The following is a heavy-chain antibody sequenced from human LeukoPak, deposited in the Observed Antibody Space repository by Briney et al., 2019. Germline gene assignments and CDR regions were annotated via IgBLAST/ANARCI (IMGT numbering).Heavy chain of an antibody. J-gene: IGHJ4*02. V-gene: IGHV3-23*01. CDR2: ISGSGGST. D-gene: IGHD3-9*01. Sequence: PGGSLRLSCAASGFTFSNYAMSWVRQAPGKGLEWVSAISGSGGSTYFADSVKGRFTISRDNSKNTLYLQMNSLRAEDTAVYYCAKETDYDILTGYSIDYWGQGTLVTVSS. CDR3: AKETDYDILTGYSIDY. CDR1: GFTFSNYA.